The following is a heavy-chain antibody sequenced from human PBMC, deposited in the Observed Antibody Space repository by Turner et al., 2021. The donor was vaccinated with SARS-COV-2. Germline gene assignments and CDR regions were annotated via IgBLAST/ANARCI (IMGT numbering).Heavy chain of an antibody. CDR1: GVTVSSNY. J-gene: IGHJ6*02. Sequence: EVQLVESGGGLVQPGGSLRLSCAASGVTVSSNYMSWVRQAPGKGLEWVSVIYSGGSTYYADSVKGRFTSSRHNSKNTLYLQMNSLRAEDTAVYYCARDLLAYGMDVWGQGTTVTVSS. CDR3: ARDLLAYGMDV. D-gene: IGHD3-3*02. CDR2: IYSGGST. V-gene: IGHV3-53*04.